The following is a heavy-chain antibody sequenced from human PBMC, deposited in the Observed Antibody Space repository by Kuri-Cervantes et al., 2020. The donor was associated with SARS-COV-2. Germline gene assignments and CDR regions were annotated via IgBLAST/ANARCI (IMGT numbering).Heavy chain of an antibody. J-gene: IGHJ5*02. D-gene: IGHD2-8*01. CDR1: GGSFSGYY. CDR2: INHSGST. Sequence: GSLRLSCAGYGGSFSGYYWSWIRQPPGKGLEWIGEINHSGSTNYNPSLKSRVTISVDTSKNQFSLKLSSVTAADTAVYYCARALRCTNGVCYRSWFDPWGQGTLVTVSS. CDR3: ARALRCTNGVCYRSWFDP. V-gene: IGHV4-34*01.